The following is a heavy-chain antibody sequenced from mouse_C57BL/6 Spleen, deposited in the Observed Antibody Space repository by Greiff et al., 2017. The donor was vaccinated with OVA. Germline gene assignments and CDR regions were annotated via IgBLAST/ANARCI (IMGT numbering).Heavy chain of an antibody. Sequence: QVTLKVSGPGILQPSQTLSLTCSFSGFSLSTFGMGVGWIRQPSGKGLEWLAHIWWDDDKYYNPALKSRLTISKDTSQNLVFLKVANVATADTSTYYCARMGGSSPYWYFDVWGTGTTVTVSS. CDR1: GFSLSTFGMG. J-gene: IGHJ1*03. CDR2: IWWDDDK. CDR3: ARMGGSSPYWYFDV. D-gene: IGHD1-1*01. V-gene: IGHV8-8*01.